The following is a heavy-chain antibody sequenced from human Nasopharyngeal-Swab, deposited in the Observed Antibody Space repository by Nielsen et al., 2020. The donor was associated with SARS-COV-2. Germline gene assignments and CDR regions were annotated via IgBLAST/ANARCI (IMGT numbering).Heavy chain of an antibody. Sequence: SVKVSCKASEGTFSSYAISWVRQAPGQGLEWMGGIITIFGTVNYAQKFQGRVTITADESTSTAYMELRNLRSEDTAVYYRARVVLYSRSPLGWFDPWGQGTLVTVSS. J-gene: IGHJ5*02. CDR1: EGTFSSYA. CDR3: ARVVLYSRSPLGWFDP. V-gene: IGHV1-69*13. CDR2: IITIFGTV. D-gene: IGHD6-13*01.